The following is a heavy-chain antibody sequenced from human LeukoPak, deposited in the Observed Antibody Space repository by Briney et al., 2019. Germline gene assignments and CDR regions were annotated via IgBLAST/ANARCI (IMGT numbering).Heavy chain of an antibody. CDR2: ISGSGVIT. Sequence: GGSLRLSCAASGFTFSSHGMNWVRQAPGKGLEWVSGISGSGVITYYADSVKGRFTISRDNAKNSLYLQMNSLRDEDTAVYYCARDPYSGSYGDYYYYYMDVWGKGTTVTISS. J-gene: IGHJ6*03. CDR1: GFTFSSHG. V-gene: IGHV3-48*02. D-gene: IGHD1-26*01. CDR3: ARDPYSGSYGDYYYYYMDV.